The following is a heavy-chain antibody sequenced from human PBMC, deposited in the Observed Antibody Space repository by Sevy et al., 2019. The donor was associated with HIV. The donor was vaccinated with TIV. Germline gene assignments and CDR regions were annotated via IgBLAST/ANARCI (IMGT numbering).Heavy chain of an antibody. CDR2: FDPEDGET. CDR3: ATTKDYYDSSGYPFDY. CDR1: GSTLSQLS. J-gene: IGHJ4*02. D-gene: IGHD3-22*01. Sequence: ASVKVSCKVSGSTLSQLSMHWVRQAPGKGLEWMGSFDPEDGETIYAQKFQGRLTMTEDTSTDTAYMELSSLRSEDTAVYYCATTKDYYDSSGYPFDYWGQGTLLTVSS. V-gene: IGHV1-24*01.